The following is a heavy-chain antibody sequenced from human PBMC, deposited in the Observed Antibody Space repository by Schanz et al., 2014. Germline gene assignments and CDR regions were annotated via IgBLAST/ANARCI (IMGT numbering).Heavy chain of an antibody. J-gene: IGHJ4*02. Sequence: VQLVESGGDLVQPGGSLRLSCSASGFTFSTFAMHWVRQAPGKGLEYISAISNNGDSTYYADSVKGRFTISRDNSKNTLYLQMNSLRAEDTAVYYCAKDPRGDKNDRAYYFDYWGQGTLVSVSS. CDR2: ISNNGDST. CDR3: AKDPRGDKNDRAYYFDY. V-gene: IGHV3-64*04. CDR1: GFTFSTFA. D-gene: IGHD3-10*01.